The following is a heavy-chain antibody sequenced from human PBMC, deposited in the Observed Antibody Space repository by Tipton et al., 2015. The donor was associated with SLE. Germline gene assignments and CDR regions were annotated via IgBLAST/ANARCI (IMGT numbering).Heavy chain of an antibody. J-gene: IGHJ4*02. Sequence: SLRLSCAASGFTFVTYGMNWVRQAPGKGLEWVSSISSSSSYIYYADSVKGRFTISRDNAKNSLYLQMNSLRAEDTAVYYCARGTPVGATLCYFDYWGQGTLVTVSS. CDR2: ISSSSSYI. CDR1: GFTFVTYG. CDR3: ARGTPVGATLCYFDY. V-gene: IGHV3-21*03. D-gene: IGHD1-26*01.